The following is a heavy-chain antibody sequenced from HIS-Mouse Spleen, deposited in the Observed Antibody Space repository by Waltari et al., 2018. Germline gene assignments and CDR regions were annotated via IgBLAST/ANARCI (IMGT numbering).Heavy chain of an antibody. D-gene: IGHD1-26*01. CDR2: IYTSGST. V-gene: IGHV4-4*07. Sequence: QVQLQESGPGLVKPSETLSLTCTVAGGSLSSYYWSWIRPPAGKGLEWIGRIYTSGSTNYNPSLKSRVTMSVDTSKNQFSLKLSSVTAADTAVYYCAREEVNSGSYWGDFEYWGQGTLVTVSS. J-gene: IGHJ4*02. CDR1: GGSLSSYY. CDR3: AREEVNSGSYWGDFEY.